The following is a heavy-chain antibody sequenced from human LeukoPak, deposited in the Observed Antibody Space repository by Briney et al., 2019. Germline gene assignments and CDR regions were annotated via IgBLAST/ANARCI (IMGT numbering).Heavy chain of an antibody. Sequence: PSETLSLTCAVYGGSFSGYYWTWIRQPPGKGLEWIGYIYYSGSTNYNPSLKSRVIISVDTSKNQFSLKLSSVTAADTAVYYCARHRDGYNIVEYWGQGTLVTVSS. CDR1: GGSFSGYY. J-gene: IGHJ4*02. CDR3: ARHRDGYNIVEY. D-gene: IGHD5-24*01. V-gene: IGHV4-59*08. CDR2: IYYSGST.